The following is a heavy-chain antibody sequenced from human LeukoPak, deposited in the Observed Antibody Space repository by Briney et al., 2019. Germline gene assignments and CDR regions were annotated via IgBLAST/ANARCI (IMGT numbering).Heavy chain of an antibody. Sequence: SGGSLRLSCAASGFTFSSYGMSWVRQAPGKGLEWVSAISGSGGSTYYADSVKGRFTISRDNSKNTLYPQMNSLRAEDTAVYYCAKDSSITYYYGSGEIDYWGQGTLVTVSS. J-gene: IGHJ4*02. CDR1: GFTFSSYG. D-gene: IGHD3-10*01. CDR3: AKDSSITYYYGSGEIDY. CDR2: ISGSGGST. V-gene: IGHV3-23*01.